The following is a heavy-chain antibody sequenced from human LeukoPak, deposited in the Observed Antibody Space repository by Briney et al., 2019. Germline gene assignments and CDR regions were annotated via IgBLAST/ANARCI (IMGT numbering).Heavy chain of an antibody. CDR3: ASSRSAGLWFG. D-gene: IGHD3-10*01. CDR2: NYYSGST. V-gene: IGHV4-59*01. J-gene: IGHJ4*02. Sequence: SETLSLTCTVSGGSISSYYWSWIRQPPGKGLEWIGYNYYSGSTNYNPSLKSRVTISVDTSKNQSSLKLSSVTAADTAVYYCASSRSAGLWFGWGQGTLVTVSS. CDR1: GGSISSYY.